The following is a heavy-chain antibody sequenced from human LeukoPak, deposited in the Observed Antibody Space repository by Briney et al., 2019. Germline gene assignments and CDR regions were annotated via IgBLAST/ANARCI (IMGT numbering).Heavy chain of an antibody. CDR1: GDTFTRYY. CDR3: ARSASYDSSGYGPPKSPVGAFDI. CDR2: INPKSGRT. Sequence: GASVRVSSEASGDTFTRYYMHWVRQAPGQGLEWVGCINPKSGRTNYEKKCQSRVTKTRDTSISTAYIELSRLRSDETAVYYCARSASYDSSGYGPPKSPVGAFDIWGQGTMVTVSS. J-gene: IGHJ3*02. D-gene: IGHD3-22*01. V-gene: IGHV1-2*02.